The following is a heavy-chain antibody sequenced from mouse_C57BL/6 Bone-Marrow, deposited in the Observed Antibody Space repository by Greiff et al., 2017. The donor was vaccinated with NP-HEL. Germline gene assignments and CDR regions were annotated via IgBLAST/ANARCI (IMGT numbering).Heavy chain of an antibody. CDR3: ARLGHWYFDV. CDR1: GFTFSSYT. Sequence: EVMLVESGGGLVKPGGSLKLSCAASGFTFSSYTMSWVRQTPEKRLEWVATISGGGGNTYYPGSVKGRFTISRDNANNTLYLQMSSLRSEDTALYYCARLGHWYFDVWGTGTTVTVSS. CDR2: ISGGGGNT. J-gene: IGHJ1*03. V-gene: IGHV5-9*01.